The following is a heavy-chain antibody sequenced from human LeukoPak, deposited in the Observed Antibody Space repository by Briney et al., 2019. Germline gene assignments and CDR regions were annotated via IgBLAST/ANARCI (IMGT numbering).Heavy chain of an antibody. V-gene: IGHV4-4*07. J-gene: IGHJ4*02. CDR3: ARGKEMTRTSGYYSFDF. CDR2: VSDTGRA. D-gene: IGHD3-9*01. Sequence: SETLSLTCTVSIGSLNTYFWTWVRQPAGKGLEWIGRVSDTGRAYYNPSLESRVTISLNTSKNQFSLKVTSVTAADTAVYYCARGKEMTRTSGYYSFDFWGQGTLVSVSS. CDR1: IGSLNTYF.